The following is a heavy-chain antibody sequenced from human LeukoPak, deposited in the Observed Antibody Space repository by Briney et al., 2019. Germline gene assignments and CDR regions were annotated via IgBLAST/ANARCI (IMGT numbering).Heavy chain of an antibody. V-gene: IGHV3-48*04. J-gene: IGHJ4*02. D-gene: IGHD3-3*02. CDR3: ASRAHFWSGPGG. Sequence: GGSLRLSCAASGFTFSSYSMNWVRQAPGKGLEWVSYISSSSSAIYYAHPVKGRFTISRDNAKNSLYLQMDCLRAEDTAVYYCASRAHFWSGPGGWGQGTLVTVSS. CDR2: ISSSSSAI. CDR1: GFTFSSYS.